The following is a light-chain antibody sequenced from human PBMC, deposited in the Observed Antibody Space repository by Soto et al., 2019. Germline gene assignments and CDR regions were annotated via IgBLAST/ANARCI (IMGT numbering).Light chain of an antibody. CDR1: QSVSSNY. Sequence: EIVLTQSPGTLSLSPGDRATLSCRASQSVSSNYLAWYQQKPGQAPRLLIYGASSRATGIPDRFSGSGSGTDFTLTISRLEPEEWAVDYCQRYGTARPLTFGGGTKVDIK. CDR2: GAS. V-gene: IGKV3-20*01. J-gene: IGKJ4*01. CDR3: QRYGTARPLT.